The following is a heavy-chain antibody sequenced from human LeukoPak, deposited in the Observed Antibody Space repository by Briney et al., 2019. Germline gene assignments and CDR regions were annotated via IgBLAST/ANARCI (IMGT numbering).Heavy chain of an antibody. CDR2: ISYDGSNK. Sequence: AGGSLRLSCAASGFTFSSYSMNWVRQAPGKGLEWVAVISYDGSNKYYADSVKGRFTISRDNSKNTLYLQMNSLRAEDTAVYYCARDLRVVWFGELLLADDYYYYGMDVWGQGTTVTVSS. J-gene: IGHJ6*02. V-gene: IGHV3-30*03. D-gene: IGHD3-10*01. CDR3: ARDLRVVWFGELLLADDYYYYGMDV. CDR1: GFTFSSYS.